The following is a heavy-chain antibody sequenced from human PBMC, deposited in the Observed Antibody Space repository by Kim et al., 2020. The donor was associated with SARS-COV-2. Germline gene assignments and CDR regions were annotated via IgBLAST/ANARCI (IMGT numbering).Heavy chain of an antibody. D-gene: IGHD3-10*01. V-gene: IGHV3-9*01. J-gene: IGHJ6*02. CDR3: TKDIFGRFGSPKGYYYALDV. Sequence: GGSLRLSCAASGFTLDDYAMHWVRQAPGKGLEWVSGINWSGGTIGYAGSVKGRFTISRDNAKNSLYLQMNSLRAEDSALYFCTKDIFGRFGSPKGYYYALDVWGQGTTVTVSS. CDR2: INWSGGTI. CDR1: GFTLDDYA.